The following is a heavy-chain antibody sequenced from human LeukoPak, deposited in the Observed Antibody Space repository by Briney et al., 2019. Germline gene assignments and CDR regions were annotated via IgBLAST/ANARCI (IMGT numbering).Heavy chain of an antibody. CDR2: IYTSGST. Sequence: SETLSLTCTVSGGSISSASSYWSWIRQPAGKGLEWIGRIYTSGSTNYNPSLKSRVTISVDTSKNQFSLKLSSVTAADTAVYYCARAYCSGGSCYSVWFDPWGQGTLVTVSS. D-gene: IGHD2-15*01. J-gene: IGHJ5*02. V-gene: IGHV4-61*02. CDR1: GGSISSASSY. CDR3: ARAYCSGGSCYSVWFDP.